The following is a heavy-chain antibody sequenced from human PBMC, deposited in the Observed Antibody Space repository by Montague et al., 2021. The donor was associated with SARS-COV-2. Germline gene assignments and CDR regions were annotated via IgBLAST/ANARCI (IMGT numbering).Heavy chain of an antibody. CDR3: VRFGSGTLEFDL. CDR1: GASISTGIYY. D-gene: IGHD1-26*01. J-gene: IGHJ4*02. CDR2: IRTTGHT. Sequence: TLSLTCTVSGASISTGIYYWSWIRQPAGKRLEWIGRIRTTGHTDYNSSLESRVFMSVDTSTNQFSLSLTSVTAADTAVYFCVRFGSGTLEFDLWGQGTLVTVSS. V-gene: IGHV4-61*02.